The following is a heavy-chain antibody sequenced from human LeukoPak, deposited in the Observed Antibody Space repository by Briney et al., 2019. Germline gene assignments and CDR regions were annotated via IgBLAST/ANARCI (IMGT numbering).Heavy chain of an antibody. CDR3: ARIIASSWYVDP. J-gene: IGHJ5*02. CDR2: IYYSGST. V-gene: IGHV4-39*07. CDR1: GGSISSSSYY. Sequence: SATLSLTCTVSGGSISSSSYYGGWIRQPPGKGLEWIGSIYYSGSTYYNPSLKSRVTISVDTSKNQFSLKLSSVTAADTAVYYCARIIASSWYVDPWGQGTLVTVSS. D-gene: IGHD6-13*01.